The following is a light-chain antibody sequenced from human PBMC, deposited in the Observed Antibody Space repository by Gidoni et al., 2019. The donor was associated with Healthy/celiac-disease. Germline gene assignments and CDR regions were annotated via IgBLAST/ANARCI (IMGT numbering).Light chain of an antibody. V-gene: IGKV1-39*01. J-gene: IGKJ4*01. CDR2: AAS. CDR3: QQSYSTPLG. CDR1: QSISSN. Sequence: DIQMTQSPSSLSASVGDRVTITCRASQSISSNLNWYQQKPGKAPKLLIYAASSLQSGVPSRFSGSGSGTDFTLTISSLQPEDFATYYCQQSYSTPLGFGGGTKVEIK.